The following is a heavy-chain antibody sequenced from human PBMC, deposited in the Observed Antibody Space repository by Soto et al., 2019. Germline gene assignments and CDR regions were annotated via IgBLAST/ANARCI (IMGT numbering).Heavy chain of an antibody. Sequence: PSETLSLTCTVSGGSISSYYWSWIRQPPGKGLGWIGYIYYSGSTNYNPSLKSRVTISVDTSKNQFSLKLSSVTAADTAVYYCARKYSGSYDYWGQGTLVTVSS. CDR1: GGSISSYY. D-gene: IGHD1-26*01. V-gene: IGHV4-59*01. CDR3: ARKYSGSYDY. CDR2: IYYSGST. J-gene: IGHJ4*02.